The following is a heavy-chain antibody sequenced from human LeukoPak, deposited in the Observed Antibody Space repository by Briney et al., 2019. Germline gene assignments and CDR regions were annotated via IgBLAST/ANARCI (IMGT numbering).Heavy chain of an antibody. Sequence: GGSLRLSCAASGFTFSSYAMSWVRQAPGKGLEWVSAISGSGGSTYYADSVKGRFTISRDNSKNTLYLQMNSLRAEDTAVYYCAKSRITMIVVVIPYYYYMDVWGKGTTVTASS. CDR1: GFTFSSYA. D-gene: IGHD3-22*01. CDR3: AKSRITMIVVVIPYYYYMDV. J-gene: IGHJ6*03. V-gene: IGHV3-23*01. CDR2: ISGSGGST.